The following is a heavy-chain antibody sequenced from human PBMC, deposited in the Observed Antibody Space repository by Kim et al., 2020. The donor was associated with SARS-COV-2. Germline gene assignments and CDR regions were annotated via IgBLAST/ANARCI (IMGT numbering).Heavy chain of an antibody. D-gene: IGHD2-2*01. CDR3: AKDTQYQLLSPYFDY. J-gene: IGHJ4*02. V-gene: IGHV3-9*01. CDR1: GFTFGDYA. Sequence: GGSLRLSCAASGFTFGDYAMHWVRQAPGKGLEWVSGISWNSGSIGYADSVKGRFTISRDNAKNSLYLQMNSLRAEDTALYYCAKDTQYQLLSPYFDYWGQGTLVTVSS. CDR2: ISWNSGSI.